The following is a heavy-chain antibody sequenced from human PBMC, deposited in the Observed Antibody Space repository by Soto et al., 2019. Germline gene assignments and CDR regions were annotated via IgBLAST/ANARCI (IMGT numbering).Heavy chain of an antibody. CDR1: GFTFSDYY. D-gene: IGHD3-10*01. V-gene: IGHV3-11*06. Sequence: AGGSLRLSCEASGFTFSDYYMNWVRQAPGKGLEWVSYISNSGTYTNYADSVKGRFTISRDYAKKSLYLQMNSLRVEDTAVYYCARDAGTGYYYGMDVWGQGTTVTVSS. J-gene: IGHJ6*02. CDR2: ISNSGTYT. CDR3: ARDAGTGYYYGMDV.